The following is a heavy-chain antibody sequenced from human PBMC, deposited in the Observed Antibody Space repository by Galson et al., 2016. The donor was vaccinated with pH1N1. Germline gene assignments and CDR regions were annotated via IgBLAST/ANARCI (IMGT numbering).Heavy chain of an antibody. CDR3: ARERGRHTVVVTAALFDY. CDR2: ISSSGSTI. D-gene: IGHD2-21*02. J-gene: IGHJ4*02. Sequence: SLRLSCAASGFTFSSYEMNWVRQAPGKGLEWVSYISSSGSTIYYAASVKGRFTISRANAKNSLYLQMNSLRSEDTACYYCARERGRHTVVVTAALFDYWGQGTLFTVSS. CDR1: GFTFSSYE. V-gene: IGHV3-48*03.